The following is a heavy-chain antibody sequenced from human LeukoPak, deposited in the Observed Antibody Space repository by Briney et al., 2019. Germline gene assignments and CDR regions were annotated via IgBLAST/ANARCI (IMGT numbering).Heavy chain of an antibody. D-gene: IGHD6-19*01. CDR2: ISGSGGST. CDR1: GFTFRNYA. V-gene: IGHV3-23*01. J-gene: IGHJ4*02. Sequence: PGGSLRLSCAASGFTFRNYAMSWVRQAPGKGLEWVSTISGSGGSTYYADSVKGRFTISRDNSKNTVYLQMNSLRAEDTALYYCAKAFSSGWSIDYWGQETLVTVSS. CDR3: AKAFSSGWSIDY.